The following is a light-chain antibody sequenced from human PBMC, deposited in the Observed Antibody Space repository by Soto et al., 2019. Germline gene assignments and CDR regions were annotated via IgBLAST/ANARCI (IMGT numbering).Light chain of an antibody. J-gene: IGLJ2*01. CDR3: SSYTSSSTPV. Sequence: QSVLTQPASVSGSPGQSITISCTGTSSDVGGYNDVSWYQQHPGKAPKLMMYDVSNRPSGVSNRFSGSKSGNTASLTISGLQAEDEADYYCSSYTSSSTPVFGGGTQLTVL. V-gene: IGLV2-14*01. CDR2: DVS. CDR1: SSDVGGYND.